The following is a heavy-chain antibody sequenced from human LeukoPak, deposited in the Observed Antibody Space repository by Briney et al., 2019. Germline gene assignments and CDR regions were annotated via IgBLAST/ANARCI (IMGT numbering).Heavy chain of an antibody. Sequence: ASVKVSCKASGGTFSSYAISWVRQAPGQGLEWMGGIIPIFGTANYAQKFQGRVTITADKSTSPAYMELSSLRSEDTAVYYCRLGGTMVRGVSYYYYMDVWGKGTTVTVSS. CDR2: IIPIFGTA. J-gene: IGHJ6*03. V-gene: IGHV1-69*06. CDR3: RLGGTMVRGVSYYYYMDV. CDR1: GGTFSSYA. D-gene: IGHD3-10*01.